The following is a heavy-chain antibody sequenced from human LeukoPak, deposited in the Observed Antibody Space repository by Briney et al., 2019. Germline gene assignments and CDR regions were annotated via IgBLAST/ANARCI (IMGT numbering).Heavy chain of an antibody. J-gene: IGHJ3*02. V-gene: IGHV4-61*01. CDR3: ARDGEGGAFDI. Sequence: SSETLSLTCIVSGGSVSSGSYYWSWIRQPPGKGLEWIGYIYYSGSTNYNPSLKSRVTISVDTSKNQFSLKLSSVTAADTAVYYCARDGEGGAFDIWGQGTMVTVSS. CDR2: IYYSGST. D-gene: IGHD7-27*01. CDR1: GGSVSSGSYY.